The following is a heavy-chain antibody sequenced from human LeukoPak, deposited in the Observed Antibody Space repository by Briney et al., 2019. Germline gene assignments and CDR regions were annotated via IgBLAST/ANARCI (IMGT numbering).Heavy chain of an antibody. CDR3: ARSGIAAAPPT. Sequence: GGSLRLSCAASGFTFSNYSMNWVRQAPGKGLEWVSYISSSSTTIYYADSVRGRFTISRDNARNSLYLQMNSLRAEDTAVYYCARSGIAAAPPTWGQGTLVTVSS. D-gene: IGHD6-13*01. CDR1: GFTFSNYS. J-gene: IGHJ5*02. V-gene: IGHV3-48*01. CDR2: ISSSSTTI.